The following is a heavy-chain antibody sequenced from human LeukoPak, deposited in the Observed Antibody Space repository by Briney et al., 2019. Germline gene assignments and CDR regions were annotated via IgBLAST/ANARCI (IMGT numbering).Heavy chain of an antibody. Sequence: GGSLRLSCAASGITIRNYGMTWVRQAPGRGLQWVSSISGSAGSTYYADSVKGRFTISRDNSKNTLYLQMNSLGAEDTAVYYCARRAGDYSHPYDYWGQGTLVTVSS. CDR1: GITIRNYG. V-gene: IGHV3-23*01. J-gene: IGHJ4*02. CDR2: ISGSAGST. D-gene: IGHD3-22*01. CDR3: ARRAGDYSHPYDY.